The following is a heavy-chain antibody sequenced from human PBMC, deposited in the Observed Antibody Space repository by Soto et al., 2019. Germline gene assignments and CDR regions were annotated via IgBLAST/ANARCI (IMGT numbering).Heavy chain of an antibody. V-gene: IGHV3-30-3*01. CDR2: ISYDGSNK. D-gene: IGHD3-3*01. Sequence: SLRLSCAASGFTFSSYAMHWVRQAPGKGLEWVAVISYDGSNKYYADSVKGRFTISRDDSKSIAYLQMNSLQIADTAIYYCARDGDYYGMDVWGQGTTVTVSS. J-gene: IGHJ6*02. CDR1: GFTFSSYA. CDR3: ARDGDYYGMDV.